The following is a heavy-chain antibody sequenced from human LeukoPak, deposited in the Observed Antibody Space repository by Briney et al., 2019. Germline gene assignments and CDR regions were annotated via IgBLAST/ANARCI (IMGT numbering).Heavy chain of an antibody. CDR3: ARAARQLYDAFDI. V-gene: IGHV3-53*01. CDR1: GFTVSSNY. CDR2: IYSGGST. D-gene: IGHD6-6*01. Sequence: GGSLRLSCAASGFTVSSNYMSWDRQAPGKGLEWVSVIYSGGSTYYADSVKGRFTISRDNSKNTLYLQMNSLRAEDTAVYYCARAARQLYDAFDIWGQGTMVTVSS. J-gene: IGHJ3*02.